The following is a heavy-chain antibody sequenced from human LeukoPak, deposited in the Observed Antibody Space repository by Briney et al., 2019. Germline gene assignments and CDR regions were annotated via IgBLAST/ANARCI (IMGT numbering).Heavy chain of an antibody. V-gene: IGHV3-30*02. Sequence: GGSLRLSCAASGFTFSSYGMHWVRQAPGKGLEWVAFIRYDGSNKYYVDSVKGRFTISRDNSKNALYMQMNSLRAEDTAVYYCARLSSGWYLWFDPWGQGTLVTVSS. J-gene: IGHJ5*02. CDR1: GFTFSSYG. CDR3: ARLSSGWYLWFDP. CDR2: IRYDGSNK. D-gene: IGHD6-19*01.